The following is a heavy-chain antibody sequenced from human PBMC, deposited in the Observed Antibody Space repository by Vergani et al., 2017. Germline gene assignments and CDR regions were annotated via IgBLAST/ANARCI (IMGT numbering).Heavy chain of an antibody. CDR2: ISSSSSYI. CDR3: AKDVGDVVVPAAIAFDI. CDR1: GFTFSSYS. J-gene: IGHJ3*02. D-gene: IGHD2-2*01. Sequence: EVQLVESGGGLVKPGGSLRLSCAASGFTFSSYSMNWVRQAPGKGLEWVSSISSSSSYIYYADSVKGRFTISRDNAKNSLYLQMNSLRAEDTAVYYCAKDVGDVVVPAAIAFDIWGQGTMVTVSS. V-gene: IGHV3-21*01.